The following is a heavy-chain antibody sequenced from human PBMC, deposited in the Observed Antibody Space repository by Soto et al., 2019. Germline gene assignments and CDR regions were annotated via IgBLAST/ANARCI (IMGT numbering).Heavy chain of an antibody. CDR2: INPNSGGT. D-gene: IGHD5-12*01. CDR1: GYTFTGKY. J-gene: IGHJ6*03. V-gene: IGHV1-2*04. Sequence: ASVKVSCKASGYTFTGKYMQWVRQAPGQGLEWMGWINPNSGGTNYAQKFQGWVTMIRDKYISRAYMELRRLRSDDTAVYFFSIREYSRYVTGHYYYMDVWGKGTTVTVSS. CDR3: SIREYSRYVTGHYYYMDV.